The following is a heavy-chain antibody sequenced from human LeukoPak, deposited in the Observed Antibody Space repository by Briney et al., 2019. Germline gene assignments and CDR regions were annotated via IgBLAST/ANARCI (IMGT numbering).Heavy chain of an antibody. CDR2: ISGSGGST. J-gene: IGHJ4*02. D-gene: IGHD3-10*01. CDR3: TAVYYCARDRSGYFDY. CDR1: GFPFSSYA. Sequence: GGSLRLSFAASGFPFSSYALSWVGKAQGKGLEWFSAISGSGGSTYYADSVKGRFTISRDNSKNTLYLQMNSLRAEDSLRAEDTAVYYCARDRSGYFDYWGQGTLVTVSS. V-gene: IGHV3-23*01.